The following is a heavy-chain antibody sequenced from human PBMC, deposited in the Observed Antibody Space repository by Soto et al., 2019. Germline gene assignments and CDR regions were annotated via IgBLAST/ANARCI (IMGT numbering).Heavy chain of an antibody. J-gene: IGHJ6*02. CDR1: GGSISRYC. D-gene: IGHD2-8*01. CDR3: ARGEIGNGYGMDV. V-gene: IGHV4-4*07. CDR2: IYPSGST. Sequence: GKEGASETLSLTCTVSGGSISRYCWRWIRQPSGKGLEWIGRIYPSGSTNYSPSLKSRATMSVDTSKNQLSLKLSSVTAADTAVYYCARGEIGNGYGMDVWGQGTTVTV.